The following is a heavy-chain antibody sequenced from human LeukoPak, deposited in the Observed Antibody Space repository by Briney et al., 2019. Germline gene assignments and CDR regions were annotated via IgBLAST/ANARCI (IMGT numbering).Heavy chain of an antibody. V-gene: IGHV3-7*03. Sequence: GGSLRLSCAASGFTLSAHWMTWVRQTPGKGLEWVANINQDGSARYYVDSVRGRFTISRDNSKNTLYLQMNSLRAEDTAVYYCAKDFTYDSSGYYYWYYFDYWGQGTLVTVSS. D-gene: IGHD3-22*01. CDR1: GFTLSAHW. CDR3: AKDFTYDSSGYYYWYYFDY. CDR2: INQDGSAR. J-gene: IGHJ4*02.